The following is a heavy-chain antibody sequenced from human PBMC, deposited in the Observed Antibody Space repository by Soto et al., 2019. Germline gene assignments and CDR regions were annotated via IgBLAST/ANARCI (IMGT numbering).Heavy chain of an antibody. Sequence: QVQLVQSGAEVKKPGDSVKVSCKASGYPFTSYYVHWVRQAPRQGLEWMGFMNTSDGSTSDPQKFQGRVTMTRDTSTRTVYMEVSSLRSEDTAVYYCAREMYTIRGSPFDYWGQRTLVTVSS. D-gene: IGHD3-16*01. CDR3: AREMYTIRGSPFDY. V-gene: IGHV1-46*01. CDR2: MNTSDGST. CDR1: GYPFTSYY. J-gene: IGHJ4*02.